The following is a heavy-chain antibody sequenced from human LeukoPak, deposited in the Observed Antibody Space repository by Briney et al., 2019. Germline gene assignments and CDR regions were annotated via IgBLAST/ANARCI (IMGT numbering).Heavy chain of an antibody. J-gene: IGHJ4*02. CDR2: ISSNGGST. D-gene: IGHD2/OR15-2a*01. V-gene: IGHV3-64*01. Sequence: PGGSLRHSCAASGFTFSSYAMHWVRQAPGKGLEYVSAISSNGGSTYYANSVKGSFTISRDNSKNTLYLQVGSLRAEDMAVYYCARGFLSPDKRPCWGQGTLVTVSS. CDR1: GFTFSSYA. CDR3: ARGFLSPDKRPC.